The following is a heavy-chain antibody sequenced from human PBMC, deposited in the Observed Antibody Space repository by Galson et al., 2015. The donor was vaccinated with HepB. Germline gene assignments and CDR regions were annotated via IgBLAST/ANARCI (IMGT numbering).Heavy chain of an antibody. CDR2: INTNTGNP. V-gene: IGHV7-4-1*02. J-gene: IGHJ6*02. CDR1: GYTFTSYA. D-gene: IGHD2-2*01. Sequence: SVKVSCKASGYTFTSYAMNWVRQAPGQGLEWMGWINTNTGNPTYAQGFTGRFVFSLDTSVSTACLQISSLKAEDTAVYYCARDWDLVVPAASLGYGMDVWGQGTTVTVSS. CDR3: ARDWDLVVPAASLGYGMDV.